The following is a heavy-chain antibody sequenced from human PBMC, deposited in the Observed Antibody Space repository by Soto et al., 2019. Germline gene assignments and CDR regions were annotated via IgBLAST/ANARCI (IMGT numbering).Heavy chain of an antibody. Sequence: SGGGLVQPGGSLRLSCATSGFSFSHYAMSWVRQAPGKGLEWVAAITSVGYTYYVDSLKGRFTISRDNSKNTLYLQMNSLRAEDTAVYYCAKDLIDYSNSFFDYWGQGTLVTVSS. CDR1: GFSFSHYA. D-gene: IGHD4-4*01. CDR3: AKDLIDYSNSFFDY. CDR2: ITSVGYT. V-gene: IGHV3-23*01. J-gene: IGHJ4*02.